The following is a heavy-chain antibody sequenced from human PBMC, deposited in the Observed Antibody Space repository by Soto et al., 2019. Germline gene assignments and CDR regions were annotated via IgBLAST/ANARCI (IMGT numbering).Heavy chain of an antibody. J-gene: IGHJ4*02. CDR2: FDPEDGET. CDR3: ATRTGRIRFLEWLNFDY. D-gene: IGHD3-3*01. Sequence: ASVKVSCKVSGYTLTELSMHWVRQAPGKGLEWMGGFDPEDGETIYAQKFQGRVTMTEDTSTDTAYMELSSLRSEDTAVYYCATRTGRIRFLEWLNFDYWGQGTLVTVSS. CDR1: GYTLTELS. V-gene: IGHV1-24*01.